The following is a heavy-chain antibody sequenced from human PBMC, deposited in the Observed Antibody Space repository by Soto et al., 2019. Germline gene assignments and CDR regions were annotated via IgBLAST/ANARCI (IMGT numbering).Heavy chain of an antibody. CDR1: GFTFSSHW. Sequence: QTGGSLRLSCAASGFTFSSHWMHWVRQAPGKGLVWVSRIESDGSSTNYADSVKGRFTVSRDNAKNTLYLQMNSLRAEDTAVYYCARDRADPIGDYHPLFDSWGQGTLVTVSS. V-gene: IGHV3-74*01. CDR2: IESDGSST. J-gene: IGHJ4*02. D-gene: IGHD2-21*01. CDR3: ARDRADPIGDYHPLFDS.